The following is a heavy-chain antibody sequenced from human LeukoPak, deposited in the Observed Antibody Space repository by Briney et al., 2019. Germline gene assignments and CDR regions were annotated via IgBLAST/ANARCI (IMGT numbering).Heavy chain of an antibody. CDR3: ARDARSKYCSSTSCYGFDY. D-gene: IGHD2-2*01. CDR1: GFTVSRNY. CDR2: IYSGGRT. V-gene: IGHV3-66*01. J-gene: IGHJ4*02. Sequence: PGGSLRLSCAASGFTVSRNYMSWVRQAPGKGLEWVSVIYSGGRTYYADSVKGRFTISRDNSKNTLYLQMNSLRAEDTAVYYCARDARSKYCSSTSCYGFDYWGQGTLVTVSS.